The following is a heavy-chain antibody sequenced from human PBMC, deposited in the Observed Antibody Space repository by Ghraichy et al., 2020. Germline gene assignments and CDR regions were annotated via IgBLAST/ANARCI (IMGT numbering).Heavy chain of an antibody. V-gene: IGHV4-30-2*01. Sequence: LSLTCAVSGGSISSGGYSWSWIRQPPGKGLEWIGYIYHSGSTYYNPSLKSRVTISVDRAKNQFSLKLSSVPAADTAVYYCARFIAAMSNFDYWGQGTLVTVSS. CDR2: IYHSGST. CDR3: ARFIAAMSNFDY. CDR1: GGSISSGGYS. D-gene: IGHD5-12*01. J-gene: IGHJ4*02.